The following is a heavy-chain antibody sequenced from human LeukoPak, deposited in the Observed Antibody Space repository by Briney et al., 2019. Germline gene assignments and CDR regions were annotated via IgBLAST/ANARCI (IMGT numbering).Heavy chain of an antibody. CDR1: GYSFTSYW. J-gene: IGHJ4*02. CDR3: ARRYYYGSGSYYKNHFDY. Sequence: GESLKISCKGSGYSFTSYWIGWVRRMPGKGLEWMGIIYPGDSDTRYSPSFQGQVTISADKSISTAYLQWSSLKASDTAMYYCARRYYYGSGSYYKNHFDYWGQGTLVTVSS. V-gene: IGHV5-51*01. D-gene: IGHD3-10*01. CDR2: IYPGDSDT.